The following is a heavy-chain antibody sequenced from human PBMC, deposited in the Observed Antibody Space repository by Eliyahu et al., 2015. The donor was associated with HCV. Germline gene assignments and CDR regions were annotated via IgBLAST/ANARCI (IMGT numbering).Heavy chain of an antibody. J-gene: IGHJ6*02. CDR2: ISAYNGNT. D-gene: IGHD3-10*01. Sequence: QVQLVQSGAEVKKPGASVKVSCKASGYTFTSYGISWVRQAPGQGLEWMGWISAYNGNTNYAQKLQGRVTMTTDTSTSTAYMELRSLRSDDTAVYYCARVSVLLWFGHYYGMDVWGQGTTVTVSS. V-gene: IGHV1-18*01. CDR3: ARVSVLLWFGHYYGMDV. CDR1: GYTFTSYG.